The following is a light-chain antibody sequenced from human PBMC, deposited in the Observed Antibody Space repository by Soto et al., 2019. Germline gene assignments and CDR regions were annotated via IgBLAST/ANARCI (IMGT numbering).Light chain of an antibody. CDR1: SSDVGGYNY. CDR2: DVS. V-gene: IGLV2-14*01. CDR3: SSYTSSSTPYV. J-gene: IGLJ1*01. Sequence: QSVLTQPASVSGSPGQSITISCTGTSSDVGGYNYVSWYQQHPGKAPKLMIYDVSNRTSGVSNRFSGSKSGNTASLTISGLQAEDEADYYCSSYTSSSTPYVFGTGTKLTVL.